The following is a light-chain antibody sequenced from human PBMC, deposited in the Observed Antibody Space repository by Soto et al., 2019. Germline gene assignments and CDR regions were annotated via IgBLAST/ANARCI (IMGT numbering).Light chain of an antibody. CDR1: QSISSY. V-gene: IGKV1-39*01. CDR3: QQYNNYFSWT. J-gene: IGKJ1*01. CDR2: AAS. Sequence: DIQMTQSPSSLSASVGDRVTITCRASQSISSYLNWYQQKPGKAPKLLIYAASSLQSGVPSRFSGSGSGTDFTLTISSLQPEDFATYYCQQYNNYFSWTFGQGTKVDIK.